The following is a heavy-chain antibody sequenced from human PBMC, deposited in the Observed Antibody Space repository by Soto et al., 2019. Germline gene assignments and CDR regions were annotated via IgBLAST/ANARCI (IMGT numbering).Heavy chain of an antibody. Sequence: QVQLVQSGAEVKMPGSSVRVSCKASGGSFSKYGISWVRQAPGQGLEWMGGIIPMFGIGNYAEKFLGRVTITADESTSTSHMGLSSRRSEDTAVYFCARGYRGNYFYAMDVWGQGTTVTVSS. CDR3: ARGYRGNYFYAMDV. V-gene: IGHV1-69*01. J-gene: IGHJ6*02. CDR1: GGSFSKYG. D-gene: IGHD3-10*01. CDR2: IIPMFGIG.